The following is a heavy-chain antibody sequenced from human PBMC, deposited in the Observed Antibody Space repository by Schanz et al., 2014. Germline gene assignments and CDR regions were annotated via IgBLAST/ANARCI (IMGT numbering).Heavy chain of an antibody. V-gene: IGHV3-7*02. D-gene: IGHD6-13*01. J-gene: IGHJ4*02. CDR3: VSQAGSPDY. CDR1: GFTFSDYW. Sequence: EVQLVESGGGLVQPGGSLRLSCTASGFTFSDYWMSWVRQAPGKGPEWVASIKDAGSVKDYVDSVKGRFTISRDNAKRSLSLQINSLRVGETDVYCCVSQAGSPDYWGQGTLVTVSS. CDR2: IKDAGSVK.